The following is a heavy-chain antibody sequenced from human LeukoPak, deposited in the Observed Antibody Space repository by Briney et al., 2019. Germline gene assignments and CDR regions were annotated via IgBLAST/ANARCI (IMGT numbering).Heavy chain of an antibody. J-gene: IGHJ4*02. CDR2: VSAYNGDT. CDR3: ARGTWIQLWLIY. Sequence: ASMKVSCKASGYTFTSYGITWVRQAPGQGLEWMGWVSAYNGDTTYAQKLQGRVSMTTDTSISTAYMELSRLRSDDTAVYYCARGTWIQLWLIYWGQGTLVTVSS. CDR1: GYTFTSYG. D-gene: IGHD5-18*01. V-gene: IGHV1-18*01.